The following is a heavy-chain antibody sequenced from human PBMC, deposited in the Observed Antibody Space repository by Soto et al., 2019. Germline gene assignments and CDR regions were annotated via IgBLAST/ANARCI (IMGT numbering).Heavy chain of an antibody. CDR3: ARGRRVDSYGHDAFDI. CDR2: ISNNGRT. J-gene: IGHJ3*02. D-gene: IGHD5-18*01. V-gene: IGHV4-30-4*01. CDR1: GDSINSDYYY. Sequence: PSETLSLTCTLSGDSINSDYYYWSWIRQPPGKGLEWIGYISNNGRTNYSPSLKSRITISIDTSKNQFSLRLRSVTAADTAVYYCARGRRVDSYGHDAFDIWGQGTMVTVSS.